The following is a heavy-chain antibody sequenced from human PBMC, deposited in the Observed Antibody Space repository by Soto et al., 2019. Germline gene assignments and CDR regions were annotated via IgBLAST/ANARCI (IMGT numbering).Heavy chain of an antibody. Sequence: EVQLLESGGGLVQPGGSLRLSCAASGFTFSSYAMSWVRQAPGKGLEWVSAISGSGGSTYYADSVKGRFTISRDNSKNTLYLQMNSLRAEDTAVYYCLRGVTIFGVVIPYYFDYWGKGTLVTVSS. CDR1: GFTFSSYA. J-gene: IGHJ4*02. V-gene: IGHV3-23*01. CDR3: LRGVTIFGVVIPYYFDY. D-gene: IGHD3-3*01. CDR2: ISGSGGST.